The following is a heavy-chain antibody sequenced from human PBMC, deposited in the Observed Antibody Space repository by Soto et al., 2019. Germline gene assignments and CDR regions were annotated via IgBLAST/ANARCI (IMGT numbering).Heavy chain of an antibody. D-gene: IGHD3-22*01. CDR3: ARGLISGSYLYDSLDI. Sequence: PWETLSLTCTGSGDSISNYCLAGIRQPPGKGLEWIGYVHSNENTHHNPPPNNRDTISMDTSKNQFSLKLRSVTAADTAVYYCARGLISGSYLYDSLDIWGQGTMVTVSS. V-gene: IGHV4-59*01. J-gene: IGHJ3*02. CDR2: VHSNENT. CDR1: GDSISNYC.